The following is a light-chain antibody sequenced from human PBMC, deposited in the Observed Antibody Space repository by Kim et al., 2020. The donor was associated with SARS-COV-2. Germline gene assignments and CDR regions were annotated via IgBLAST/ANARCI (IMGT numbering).Light chain of an antibody. CDR2: EDS. CDR1: KWGDKY. J-gene: IGLJ3*02. Sequence: SVSPGQTASITCSGDKWGDKYVCWYQQKPGQSPVRVIYEDSRRPSGIPERFLGSNSGNTATLTISGTQAMDEADYYCQAWDSSTGVFGGGTQLTVL. V-gene: IGLV3-1*01. CDR3: QAWDSSTGV.